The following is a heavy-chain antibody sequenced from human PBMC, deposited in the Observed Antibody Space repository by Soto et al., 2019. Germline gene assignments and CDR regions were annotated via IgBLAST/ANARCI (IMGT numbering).Heavy chain of an antibody. CDR2: ISWNSGSI. D-gene: IGHD6-19*01. CDR3: AKDRGLVLSFYFDY. CDR1: GFTFDDYA. V-gene: IGHV3-9*01. J-gene: IGHJ4*02. Sequence: EVQLVESGGGLVQPGRSLRLSCAASGFTFDDYAMHWVRQAPGKVLEWVSGISWNSGSIGYADSVKGRITISRDNAKNSLYLQMNSLRAEDTALYYCAKDRGLVLSFYFDYWGQGTLVTVSS.